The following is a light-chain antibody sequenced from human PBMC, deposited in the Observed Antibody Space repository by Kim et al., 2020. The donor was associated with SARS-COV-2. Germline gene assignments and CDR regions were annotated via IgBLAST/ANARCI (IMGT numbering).Light chain of an antibody. V-gene: IGLV1-47*01. CDR3: AAWDDSLSGWV. CDR2: RNN. J-gene: IGLJ3*02. CDR1: SSNIGSNY. Sequence: QSVLTQPPSASGTPGQRVTISCSGSSSNIGSNYVYWYQQLPGTAPKLLIYRNNQRPSGVPDRFSGSKSGTSASLAISGLRSEDEADYYCAAWDDSLSGWVFAVGTQLTVL.